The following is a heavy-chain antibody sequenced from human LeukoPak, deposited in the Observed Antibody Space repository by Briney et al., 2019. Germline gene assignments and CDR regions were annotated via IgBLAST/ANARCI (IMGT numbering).Heavy chain of an antibody. J-gene: IGHJ4*02. Sequence: GGSLRLSCAASGFTFSSYGMHWVRQAPGKGLEWVAVISYDGSNKYYADSVRGRFTISRDNSKNTLYLQVNSLRAEDTAVYYCAKGRGYSYGEGDYWGQGTLVTVSS. V-gene: IGHV3-30*18. CDR1: GFTFSSYG. CDR2: ISYDGSNK. D-gene: IGHD5-18*01. CDR3: AKGRGYSYGEGDY.